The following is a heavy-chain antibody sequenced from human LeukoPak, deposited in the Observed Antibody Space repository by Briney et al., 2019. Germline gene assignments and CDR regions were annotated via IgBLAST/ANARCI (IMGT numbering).Heavy chain of an antibody. V-gene: IGHV4-31*03. CDR2: VYYSGTT. CDR3: ARSGTVTTWNY. Sequence: SETLSLTCTVSGSSVSSDEYYWSWVRQHPGKGLEWIGHVYYSGTTYYHPSLTSRVAISVDTSKNQFSLKLCSVTAADTAVYYCARSGTVTTWNYWGQGTLVTVSS. D-gene: IGHD4-17*01. CDR1: GSSVSSDEYY. J-gene: IGHJ4*02.